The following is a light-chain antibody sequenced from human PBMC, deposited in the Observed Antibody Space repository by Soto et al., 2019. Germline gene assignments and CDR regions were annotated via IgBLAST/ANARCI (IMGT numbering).Light chain of an antibody. CDR2: QDS. CDR1: KLGAKY. V-gene: IGLV3-1*01. Sequence: SYELTQPPSVSVSPGQTASITCSGDKLGAKYACWYQQKPGQSPVLVIYQDSKRPSGIPERFSGSNSGNTATLTISGTQAMDEADYYCQAWDSSTASYVFGTGTKLTVL. J-gene: IGLJ1*01. CDR3: QAWDSSTASYV.